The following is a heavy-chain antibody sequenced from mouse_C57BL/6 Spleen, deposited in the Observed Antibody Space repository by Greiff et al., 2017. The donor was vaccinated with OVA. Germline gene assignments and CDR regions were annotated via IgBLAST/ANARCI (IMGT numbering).Heavy chain of an antibody. Sequence: QVQLKQPGAELVRPGSSVKLSCKASGYTFTSYWMHWVKQRPIQGLEWIGNIDPSDSETHYNQKFKDKATLTVDKSSSTAYMQLSSLTSEDSAVYYCARWHYDYDGFDYWGQGTTLTVSS. J-gene: IGHJ2*01. D-gene: IGHD2-4*01. CDR1: GYTFTSYW. V-gene: IGHV1-52*01. CDR2: IDPSDSET. CDR3: ARWHYDYDGFDY.